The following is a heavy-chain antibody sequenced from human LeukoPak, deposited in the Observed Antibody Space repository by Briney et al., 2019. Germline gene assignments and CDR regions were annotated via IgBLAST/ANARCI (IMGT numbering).Heavy chain of an antibody. Sequence: ASVKVSCKASGYTFTGYYKHWVRQAPGQGLEWMGRINPNSGGTNYAQKFQGRVTMTRDTSISTAYMELSRLRSDDTAVYYCAREPYSSSSNWFDPWGQGTLVTVSS. CDR3: AREPYSSSSNWFDP. D-gene: IGHD6-6*01. J-gene: IGHJ5*02. V-gene: IGHV1-2*06. CDR2: INPNSGGT. CDR1: GYTFTGYY.